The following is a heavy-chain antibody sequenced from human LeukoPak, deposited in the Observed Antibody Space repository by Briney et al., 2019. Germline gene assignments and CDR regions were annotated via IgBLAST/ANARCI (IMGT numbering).Heavy chain of an antibody. Sequence: PGGSLRLSCAASGFTFDNYGMRWVRQAPGMGLEWVSTISGSGDATYYADSVKGRFTISRDNSKNTPYLQMNSLRAEDTAVYYCAKALRSSGWYYFDYWGQGTLVTVSS. D-gene: IGHD6-19*01. CDR2: ISGSGDAT. J-gene: IGHJ4*02. CDR1: GFTFDNYG. CDR3: AKALRSSGWYYFDY. V-gene: IGHV3-23*01.